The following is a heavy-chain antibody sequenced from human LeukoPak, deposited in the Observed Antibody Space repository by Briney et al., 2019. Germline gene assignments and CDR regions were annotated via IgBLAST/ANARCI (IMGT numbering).Heavy chain of an antibody. D-gene: IGHD3-22*01. CDR1: GGSISSGDYY. Sequence: SQTLSLTCTVSGGSISSGDYYWSWIRQPPGKGLEWIGYIYYSGSTYYNPSLKSRVTISVDTSKNQFSLRLSSVTAADTAVYYCTRHTYFYDSPGAYYFDYWGQGTLVTVSS. CDR2: IYYSGST. V-gene: IGHV4-30-4*08. J-gene: IGHJ4*02. CDR3: TRHTYFYDSPGAYYFDY.